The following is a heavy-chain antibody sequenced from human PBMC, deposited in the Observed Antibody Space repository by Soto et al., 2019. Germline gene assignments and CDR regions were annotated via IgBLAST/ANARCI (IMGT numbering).Heavy chain of an antibody. D-gene: IGHD2-15*01. CDR2: FYYSGST. CDR3: ARLGYCSGGSCPRDYYYYMDV. J-gene: IGHJ6*03. Sequence: QVQLQESGSGLVKPSETLSLTCTVSGGSISNYDWSWIRQSPGKGLEWIGYFYYSGSTNYNPSLKSRVTISVDTSKNQFSLKLNSVTAADTAGYYCARLGYCSGGSCPRDYYYYMDVWGKGTTVTVSS. V-gene: IGHV4-59*01. CDR1: GGSISNYD.